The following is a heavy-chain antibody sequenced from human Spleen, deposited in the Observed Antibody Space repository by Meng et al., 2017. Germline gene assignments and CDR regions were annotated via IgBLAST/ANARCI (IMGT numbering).Heavy chain of an antibody. CDR3: ARVDTVEFDY. J-gene: IGHJ4*02. Sequence: HVHLGDRGAGVRTAGALINVSCQASGYTFTGYGISWVRQAPEQGLGLMGWINTDTGNPKYAQGFTGRFVSSLDTSVSTAYLQIISLKAEDTAVYYCARVDTVEFDYWGQGTLVTVSS. CDR2: INTDTGNP. D-gene: IGHD1-1*01. CDR1: GYTFTGYG. V-gene: IGHV7-4-1*02.